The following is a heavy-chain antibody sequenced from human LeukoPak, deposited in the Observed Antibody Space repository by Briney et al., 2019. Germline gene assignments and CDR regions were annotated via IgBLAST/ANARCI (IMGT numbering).Heavy chain of an antibody. CDR2: ISGSGGST. CDR1: GFTFSSYA. J-gene: IGHJ4*02. V-gene: IGHV3-23*01. CDR3: AKDQGDDILTGLDY. Sequence: GGSLRLSCAASGFTFSSYAMSWVRQAPGKGLEWVSAISGSGGSTYYADSVKGRFTISRDNSKNTLYLQMNSLRAEDTAVYYCAKDQGDDILTGLDYWGQGTLVTVSS. D-gene: IGHD3-9*01.